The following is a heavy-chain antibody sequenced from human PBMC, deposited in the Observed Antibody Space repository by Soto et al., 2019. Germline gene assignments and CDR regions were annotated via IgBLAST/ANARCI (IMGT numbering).Heavy chain of an antibody. CDR3: AGYTDTAMALHGY. Sequence: SETLSLTCTVSGGSISSYYWSWIRQPPGKGLEWVGNIYNSGSTNYNPSLKSRVTISLDTSKNQFSLKLSSVTAADTAVYHCAGYTDTAMALHGYWGQGTLVTVSS. V-gene: IGHV4-59*01. CDR1: GGSISSYY. D-gene: IGHD5-18*01. CDR2: IYNSGST. J-gene: IGHJ4*02.